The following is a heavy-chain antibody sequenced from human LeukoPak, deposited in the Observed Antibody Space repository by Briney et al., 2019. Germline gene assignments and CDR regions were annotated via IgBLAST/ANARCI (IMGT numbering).Heavy chain of an antibody. CDR3: ARGRFGKCDNWFDP. Sequence: ASVKVSCKASGYTFTGYYIHWLRQAPPQGLEWMAWFNPNSGATNYAQKFQGRVTMTRDTSNSTAYMELSRLTAADTAVYFCARGRFGKCDNWFDPWGQGTLVTVSS. V-gene: IGHV1-2*02. CDR2: FNPNSGAT. J-gene: IGHJ5*02. CDR1: GYTFTGYY. D-gene: IGHD3-10*01.